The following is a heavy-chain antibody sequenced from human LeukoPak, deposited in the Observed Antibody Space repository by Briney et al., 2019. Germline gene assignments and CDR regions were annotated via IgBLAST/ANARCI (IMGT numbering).Heavy chain of an antibody. J-gene: IGHJ4*02. CDR1: GFTFNKYG. CDR3: AKDSSDWYFDY. D-gene: IGHD6-19*01. CDR2: IRYDGRDK. V-gene: IGHV3-30*02. Sequence: GGSLRLSCVASGFTFNKYGMHWVRQAPGKGLEWVAFIRYDGRDKDNGDSVKGRFTLSRDNSKNTLYLQMNSLRPEDTAVYYCAKDSSDWYFDYWGQGTLVTVSS.